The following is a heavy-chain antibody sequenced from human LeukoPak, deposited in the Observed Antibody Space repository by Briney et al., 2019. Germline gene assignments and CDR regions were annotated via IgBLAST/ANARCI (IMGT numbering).Heavy chain of an antibody. Sequence: ASVKVSCKASGYTFTGYHMHWVRQAPGQGLEWMGWINPNSGGTNYAQKFQGWVTMTRDTSISTVYMELSRLRSDDTAVYYCARGIHSGSYGMDVWGQGTTVTVSS. V-gene: IGHV1-2*04. CDR3: ARGIHSGSYGMDV. CDR1: GYTFTGYH. D-gene: IGHD1-26*01. J-gene: IGHJ6*02. CDR2: INPNSGGT.